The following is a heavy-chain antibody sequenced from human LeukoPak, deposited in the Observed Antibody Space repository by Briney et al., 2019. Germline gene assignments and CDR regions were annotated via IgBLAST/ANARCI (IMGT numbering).Heavy chain of an antibody. D-gene: IGHD1-26*01. CDR1: GVTLSSYA. CDR2: ISYDGNHK. Sequence: GGSLRLSCTASGVTLSSYAMSWARQAPGKGLEWVAVISYDGNHKYYGDSVKGRFTISRDNSRNTLYLQMDSLKTEDTAVYYCAKGELHFNTCSFDYWGQGTLVTVSS. V-gene: IGHV3-30*18. J-gene: IGHJ4*02. CDR3: AKGELHFNTCSFDY.